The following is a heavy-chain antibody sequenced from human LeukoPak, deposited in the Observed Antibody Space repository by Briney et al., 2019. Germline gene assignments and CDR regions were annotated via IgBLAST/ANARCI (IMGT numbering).Heavy chain of an antibody. CDR3: ARDKGEYYDSSGYLDY. CDR2: IYYSGNT. V-gene: IGHV4-59*01. CDR1: GGSISSYY. J-gene: IGHJ4*02. Sequence: KPSETLSLTCTVSGGSISSYYWSWIRQPPGKGLEWIGYIYYSGNTDYNPFLKSRVTISVDTSKNQFSLKLSSVTAADTAMYYCARDKGEYYDSSGYLDYWGQGTLVTVSS. D-gene: IGHD3-22*01.